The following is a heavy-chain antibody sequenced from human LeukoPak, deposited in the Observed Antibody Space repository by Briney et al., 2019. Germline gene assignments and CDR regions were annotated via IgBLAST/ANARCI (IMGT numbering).Heavy chain of an antibody. CDR3: AKARMAVAPHNWFDP. D-gene: IGHD6-19*01. CDR1: GFTFDDYG. J-gene: IGHJ5*02. Sequence: GGSLRLSCAASGFTFDDYGMSWVRQAPGKGLEWVSAISGSGGSTYYADSVKGRFTISRDNSKNTLYLQMNSLGAEDTAVYYCAKARMAVAPHNWFDPWGQGTLVTVSS. CDR2: ISGSGGST. V-gene: IGHV3-23*01.